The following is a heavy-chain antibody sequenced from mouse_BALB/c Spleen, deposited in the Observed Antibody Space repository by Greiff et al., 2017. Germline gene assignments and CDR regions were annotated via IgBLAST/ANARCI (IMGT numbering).Heavy chain of an antibody. J-gene: IGHJ2*01. CDR1: GFSLTGYG. D-gene: IGHD1-1*01. CDR3: ARFYGSSPYFDY. Sequence: VQRVESGPGLVAPSQSLSITCTVSGFSLTGYGVNWVRQPPGKGLEWLGMIWGDGSTDYNSALKSRLSISKDNSKSQVFLKMNSLQTDDTARYYCARFYGSSPYFDYWGQGTTLTVSS. CDR2: IWGDGST. V-gene: IGHV2-6-7*01.